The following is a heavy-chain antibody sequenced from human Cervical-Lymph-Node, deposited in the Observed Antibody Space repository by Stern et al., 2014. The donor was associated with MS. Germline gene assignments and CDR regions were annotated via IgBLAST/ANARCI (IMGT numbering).Heavy chain of an antibody. V-gene: IGHV5-51*03. D-gene: IGHD6-6*01. CDR1: GYSFISDW. Sequence: VQLVESGAEVKKLGDSLKISCKASGYSFISDWIGWGRQAPGKGLEWMGNIYPGDSDTRYSPSFQGLVTISADKSITTAYLQWNSLKASDTALYYCVRGGSGQLVGPFQHWGQGTLLSVTS. J-gene: IGHJ1*01. CDR2: IYPGDSDT. CDR3: VRGGSGQLVGPFQH.